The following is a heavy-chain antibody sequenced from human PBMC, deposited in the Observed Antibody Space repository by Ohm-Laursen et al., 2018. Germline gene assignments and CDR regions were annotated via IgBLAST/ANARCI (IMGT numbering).Heavy chain of an antibody. CDR3: ARVIGGGVIDY. Sequence: GSLRLSCAASGFTFSSSEMNWVRQAPGKGLEWVSYISSSGSTIYYADSVKGRFAISRDNAKNSLYLQMNSLRAEDTAVYYCARVIGGGVIDYWGQGTLVTVSS. V-gene: IGHV3-48*03. CDR1: GFTFSSSE. D-gene: IGHD3-16*01. CDR2: ISSSGSTI. J-gene: IGHJ4*02.